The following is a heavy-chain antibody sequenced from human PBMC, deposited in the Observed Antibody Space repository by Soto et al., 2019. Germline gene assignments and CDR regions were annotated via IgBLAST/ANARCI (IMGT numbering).Heavy chain of an antibody. Sequence: EVQLVESGGGLVKPGGSLRLSCAASGFTFSNNWMSWVRQAPGQGLEWVGRVKSIIDGGTTDYAAPVKGRFTFSRDDSRNTLYLQMNSLKTEDTAVYYCTTGFGGNGESYWGRGTLLTVSS. J-gene: IGHJ4*02. CDR1: GFTFSNNW. D-gene: IGHD3-10*01. CDR2: VKSIIDGGTT. CDR3: TTGFGGNGESY. V-gene: IGHV3-15*01.